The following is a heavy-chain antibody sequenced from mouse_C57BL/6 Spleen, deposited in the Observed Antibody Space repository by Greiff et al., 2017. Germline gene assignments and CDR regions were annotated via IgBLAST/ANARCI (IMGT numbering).Heavy chain of an antibody. V-gene: IGHV1-61*01. D-gene: IGHD2-3*01. CDR3: ARKGDGPYYFDY. CDR2: IYPSDSET. J-gene: IGHJ2*01. Sequence: QVQLQQPGAELVRPGSSVKLSCKASGYTFTSYWMDWVKQRPGQGLEWIGNIYPSDSETHYNQKFKDKATLTVDKSSSTAYMQLSSLTSEDSAVYYCARKGDGPYYFDYWGQGTTLTVSS. CDR1: GYTFTSYW.